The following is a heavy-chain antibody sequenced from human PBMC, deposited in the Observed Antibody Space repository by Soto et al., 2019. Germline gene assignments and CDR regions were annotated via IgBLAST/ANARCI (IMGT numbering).Heavy chain of an antibody. CDR2: ISSTSSTI. J-gene: IGHJ4*02. CDR1: GFTFSFYS. Sequence: EVQLVESGGGLVQHGGSLRLSCAASGFTFSFYSMNWVRQAPGKGLEWVSYISSTSSTIYYADSAKGRFTISRDNAKTSLYLQMNSLRAEDTAVYYCARVPIAADEHFDYWGQGTLVTVSS. V-gene: IGHV3-48*01. D-gene: IGHD6-13*01. CDR3: ARVPIAADEHFDY.